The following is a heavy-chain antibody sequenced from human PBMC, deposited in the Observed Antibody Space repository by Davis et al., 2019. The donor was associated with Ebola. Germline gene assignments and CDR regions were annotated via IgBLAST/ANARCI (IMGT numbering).Heavy chain of an antibody. D-gene: IGHD3-16*02. CDR1: GFTLSSYG. V-gene: IGHV3-30*02. Sequence: GESLKISCAASGFTLSSYGMHWVRQAPGKGLEWVAFIRYDGINKYYADSVKGRFTISRDNSKNTLYLQMNSLRAEDTAVYYCAKDLYVWGSYPFPAYWGQGTLVTVSS. CDR3: AKDLYVWGSYPFPAY. J-gene: IGHJ4*02. CDR2: IRYDGINK.